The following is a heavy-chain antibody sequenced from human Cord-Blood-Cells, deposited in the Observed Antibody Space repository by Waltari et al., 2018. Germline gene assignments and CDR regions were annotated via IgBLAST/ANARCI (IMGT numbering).Heavy chain of an antibody. CDR3: ARGVRFLEWLLYYFDY. CDR1: GGSFSGYY. V-gene: IGHV4-34*01. Sequence: QVQLQQWGAGLLKPSEPLSLTCAVYGGSFSGYYWSWIRQPPGMGLEWIGEINHSGSTNYNPSLKSRVTISVDTSKNQFSLKLSSVTAADTAVYYCARGVRFLEWLLYYFDYWGQGTLVTVSS. J-gene: IGHJ4*02. CDR2: INHSGST. D-gene: IGHD3-3*01.